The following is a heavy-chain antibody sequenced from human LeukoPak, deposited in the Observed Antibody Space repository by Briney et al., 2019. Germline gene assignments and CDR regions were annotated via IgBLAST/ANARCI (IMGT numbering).Heavy chain of an antibody. Sequence: GGTLRLSCAASGFAFSSYAMSWVRQAPGKGLEWVSVISGSGDNTDYTDSVKGRFTISRDNAKNSLYLQMNSLRAEDTAVYYCARDLGYSSGPNYWGQGTRVTVSS. CDR2: ISGSGDNT. CDR1: GFAFSSYA. D-gene: IGHD6-19*01. J-gene: IGHJ4*02. CDR3: ARDLGYSSGPNY. V-gene: IGHV3-23*01.